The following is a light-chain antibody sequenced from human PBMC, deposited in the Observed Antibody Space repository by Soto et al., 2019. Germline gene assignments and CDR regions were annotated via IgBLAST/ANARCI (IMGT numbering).Light chain of an antibody. CDR2: EVT. CDR3: SSYAGSNNLV. V-gene: IGLV2-8*01. Sequence: QSDLTQPVSGTGSPGQSVTITSTGTSSDVGGYNYVSWYQQHPGKAPKLMIYEVTKRPSGVPDRFSASKSGNTASLTVSGLQAEDEADYYCSSYAGSNNLVFGTGTKVTVL. CDR1: SSDVGGYNY. J-gene: IGLJ1*01.